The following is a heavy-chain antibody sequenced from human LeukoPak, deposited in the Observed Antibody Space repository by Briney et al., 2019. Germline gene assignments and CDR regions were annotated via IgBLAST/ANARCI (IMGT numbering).Heavy chain of an antibody. J-gene: IGHJ4*02. D-gene: IGHD3-16*01. CDR2: IYPGDSDT. CDR1: GYTFTSYR. Sequence: GASVKVSCKASGYTFTSYRIGWVRQMPGKGLEWMGIIYPGDSDTRYSPSFQGQVTISADKSISTAYLQWSSLKASDTAMYYCARQFEGGPYYFDYWGQGTLVTVSS. V-gene: IGHV5-51*01. CDR3: ARQFEGGPYYFDY.